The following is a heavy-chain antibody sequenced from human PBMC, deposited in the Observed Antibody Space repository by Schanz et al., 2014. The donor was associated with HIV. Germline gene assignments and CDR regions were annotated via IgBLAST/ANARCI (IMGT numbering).Heavy chain of an antibody. V-gene: IGHV3-74*02. D-gene: IGHD7-27*01. CDR3: ASLETGATYYYYSCIHF. CDR2: IKSDGSST. CDR1: GFTFSSYW. J-gene: IGHJ6*02. Sequence: VQLVESGGGLVKPGGSLRLSCAASGFTFSSYWMQWVRQAPGKGLVWVSRIKSDGSSTSYADSVKGRFTISRDNAKNTLYLQMNSLRAEDTAVYYCASLETGATYYYYSCIHFSPQGTTVTVSS.